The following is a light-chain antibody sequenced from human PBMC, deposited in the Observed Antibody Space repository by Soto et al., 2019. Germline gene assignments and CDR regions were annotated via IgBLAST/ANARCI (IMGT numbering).Light chain of an antibody. J-gene: IGKJ4*01. V-gene: IGKV3-11*01. CDR3: QQRSNWPST. Sequence: EIVLTQSPATLSLSPGERATLSCRASQSVSGYLAWYQQKPGQAPRLLMYDASNRATVIPARFSGSGSGTDFSRTISSLEPEDVAVYCCQQRSNWPSTFGGGTKVEIK. CDR1: QSVSGY. CDR2: DAS.